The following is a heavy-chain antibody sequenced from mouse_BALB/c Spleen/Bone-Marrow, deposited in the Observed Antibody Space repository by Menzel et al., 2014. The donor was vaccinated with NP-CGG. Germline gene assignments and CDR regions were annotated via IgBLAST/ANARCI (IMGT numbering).Heavy chain of an antibody. Sequence: EVQLQQSGAALVKPGASVKLSCSASGFNIKDVYMYWLKQRPEQGLAWIGRIDPANGNSEYDPKFQGKATITADTSSNTPYLQLSSLPSDVTAVEYCGTCINTDPGYAYWGQGPQV. D-gene: IGHD1-1*01. CDR1: GFNIKDVY. CDR3: GTCINTDPGYAY. V-gene: IGHV14-3*02. CDR2: IDPANGNS. J-gene: IGHJ3*01.